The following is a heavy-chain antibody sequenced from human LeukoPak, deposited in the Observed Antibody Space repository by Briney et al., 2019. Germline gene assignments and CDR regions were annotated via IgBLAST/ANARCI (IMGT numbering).Heavy chain of an antibody. CDR3: ARMFVATISPIQLWLVNYFDY. V-gene: IGHV1-2*02. J-gene: IGHJ4*02. CDR1: GYTFTGYY. Sequence: ASVKVSCKASGYTFTGYYMHWVRQAPGQGLEWMGWINPNSGGTNYAQKFQGRVTMTRDTSISTAYMELSRLRSDDTAVYYCARMFVATISPIQLWLVNYFDYWGQGTLVTVSS. CDR2: INPNSGGT. D-gene: IGHD5-18*01.